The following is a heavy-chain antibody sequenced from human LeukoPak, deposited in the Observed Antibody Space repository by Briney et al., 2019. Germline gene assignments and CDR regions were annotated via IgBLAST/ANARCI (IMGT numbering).Heavy chain of an antibody. CDR2: IRWDGVST. V-gene: IGHV3-43*01. D-gene: IGHD5-18*01. CDR3: GKGDTTMDTTLDY. Sequence: PGGFLRLSCAASGFTFDDYTMHWVRQAPGKGLEWVSLIRWDGVSTYYADSVKGRFTISRDNSKNSLYLQMNSLRTEDTALYYCGKGDTTMDTTLDYWGQGTLVTVYS. CDR1: GFTFDDYT. J-gene: IGHJ4*02.